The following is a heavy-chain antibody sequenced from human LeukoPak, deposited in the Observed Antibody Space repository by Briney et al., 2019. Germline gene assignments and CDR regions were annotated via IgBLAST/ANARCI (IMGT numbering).Heavy chain of an antibody. Sequence: GGSLRLSCAASGFTFSSYAMSWVRQAPGKGLELVSAISGSGGSTYYADSVKGRFTISRDNSKNTLYLQMNSLRAEDTAVYYCAKGVAGTSRRFDYWGQGTLVTVSS. V-gene: IGHV3-23*01. CDR1: GFTFSSYA. CDR2: ISGSGGST. J-gene: IGHJ4*02. CDR3: AKGVAGTSRRFDY. D-gene: IGHD6-19*01.